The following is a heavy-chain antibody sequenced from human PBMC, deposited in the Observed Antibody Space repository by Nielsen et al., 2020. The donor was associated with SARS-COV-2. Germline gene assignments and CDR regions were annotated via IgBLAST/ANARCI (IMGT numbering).Heavy chain of an antibody. J-gene: IGHJ6*02. V-gene: IGHV3-48*04. Sequence: VRQAPGKGLEWVSYISSSSSTIYYADSVKGRFTISRDNAKNSLYLQMNSLRAEDTAVYYCARVFTMVRGVIIYYYYYGMDVWGQGTTVTVSS. CDR2: ISSSSSTI. CDR3: ARVFTMVRGVIIYYYYYGMDV. D-gene: IGHD3-10*01.